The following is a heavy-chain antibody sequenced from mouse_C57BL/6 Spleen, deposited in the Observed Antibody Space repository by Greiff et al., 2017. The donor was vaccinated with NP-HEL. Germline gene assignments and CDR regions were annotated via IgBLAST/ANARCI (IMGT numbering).Heavy chain of an antibody. D-gene: IGHD1-1*01. Sequence: QVKLQQPGTELVKPGASVKLSCKASGYTFTSYWMHWVKQRPGQGLEWIGNINPSNGGTNYNEKFKSKATLTVDKSSSTAYMQLSSLTSEDSAVYYGAKAWDYYGSRDYAMDYWGQGTSVTVSS. CDR3: AKAWDYYGSRDYAMDY. CDR2: INPSNGGT. V-gene: IGHV1-53*01. CDR1: GYTFTSYW. J-gene: IGHJ4*01.